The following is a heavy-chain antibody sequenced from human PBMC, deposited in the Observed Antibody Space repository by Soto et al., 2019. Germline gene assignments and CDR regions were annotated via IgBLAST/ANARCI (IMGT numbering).Heavy chain of an antibody. D-gene: IGHD3-16*01. CDR3: ARRDDYVLDY. CDR2: IYYSGST. J-gene: IGHJ4*02. Sequence: QVQLQESGPGLVKPSETLSLTCTVSGGSISNYYWTWIRQPPGKGLEWFGYIYYSGSTSYNPSLKSRVTMSVDTSKNQFSLKLSSVTAADTAVYYCARRDDYVLDYWGQGSLVTVSS. CDR1: GGSISNYY. V-gene: IGHV4-59*08.